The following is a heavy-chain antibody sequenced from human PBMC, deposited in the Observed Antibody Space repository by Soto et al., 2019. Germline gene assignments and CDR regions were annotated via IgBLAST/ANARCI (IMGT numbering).Heavy chain of an antibody. Sequence: QGQLVESGGGVVQPGRSLRLSCAASGFTFNIYDAHWVRQAPGKGLEWVAFITYDGTQEYYAASVKGRFTISRDNSEKTLFLQMTSLRPEDTAVYFCAQRGDFGSGGLDLWGQGTLVTVSS. CDR2: ITYDGTQE. V-gene: IGHV3-30*03. CDR1: GFTFNIYD. J-gene: IGHJ5*02. CDR3: AQRGDFGSGGLDL. D-gene: IGHD3-10*01.